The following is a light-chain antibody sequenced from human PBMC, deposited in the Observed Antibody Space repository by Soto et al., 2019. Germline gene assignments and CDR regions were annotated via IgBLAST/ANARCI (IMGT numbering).Light chain of an antibody. CDR1: QSVSRY. Sequence: EIVLTQSPATLSLSPGERATLSCRASQSVSRYLAWYQQKPGQAPRLLIYDAFNRATGIPARFSGSGSGTEFTLTISSLEPEDFAVYYCQQRSNWPPLTFGGGTKVEIK. J-gene: IGKJ4*01. V-gene: IGKV3-11*01. CDR2: DAF. CDR3: QQRSNWPPLT.